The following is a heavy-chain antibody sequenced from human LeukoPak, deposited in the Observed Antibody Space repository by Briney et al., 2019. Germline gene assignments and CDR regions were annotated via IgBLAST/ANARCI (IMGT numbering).Heavy chain of an antibody. CDR3: ARVPRAVTTSGYFDY. D-gene: IGHD4-11*01. J-gene: IGHJ4*02. V-gene: IGHV1-69*13. CDR1: GGTFSSYA. Sequence: GASVKVSCKASGGTFSSYAISWVRQAPGQGLEWMGGIIPIFGTANYAQKFQGRVTITADESTSTAYMELSSLGSEDTAVYYCARVPRAVTTSGYFDYWGQGTLVTVSS. CDR2: IIPIFGTA.